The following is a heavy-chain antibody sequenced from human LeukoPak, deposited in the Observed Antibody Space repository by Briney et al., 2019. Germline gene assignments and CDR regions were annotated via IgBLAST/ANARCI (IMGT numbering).Heavy chain of an antibody. J-gene: IGHJ4*02. CDR3: ARGGYCSDDDCRNFDY. CDR2: IYPGDSDT. D-gene: IGHD2-15*01. Sequence: GESLKISCKGSGYSFSSFYIGWVRQKPGKGLEWLGVIYPGDSDTRYSPSFQGQVTISADKSISTAYLQWSSLKPSDTAMFYCARGGYCSDDDCRNFDYWGQGTLVTVSS. V-gene: IGHV5-51*01. CDR1: GYSFSSFY.